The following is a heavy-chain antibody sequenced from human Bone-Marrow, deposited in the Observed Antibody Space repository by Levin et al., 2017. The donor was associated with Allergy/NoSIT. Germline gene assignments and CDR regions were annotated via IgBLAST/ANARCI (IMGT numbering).Heavy chain of an antibody. CDR2: ISGDGSRT. D-gene: IGHD6-13*01. CDR1: GFSFSSFW. J-gene: IGHJ2*01. Sequence: LPGGSLRLSCAASGFSFSSFWMHWVRQVPGKGLVGVSRISGDGSRTSHADSVNGRFTISRDNAKNTVYLEMNSLRVEDTAVYYCAREADSSSWSPYWYFDLWGRGTLVTVSS. V-gene: IGHV3-74*01. CDR3: AREADSSSWSPYWYFDL.